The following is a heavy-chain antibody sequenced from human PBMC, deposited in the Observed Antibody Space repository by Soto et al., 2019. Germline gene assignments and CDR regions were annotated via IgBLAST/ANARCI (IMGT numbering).Heavy chain of an antibody. V-gene: IGHV1-69*04. J-gene: IGHJ4*02. D-gene: IGHD3-3*01. Sequence: GASVKVSCKASGGTFSNYPISWVRQAPGQGLEWMGRIIPMLGIATYAQRFQGRVIITADKSTSTAYLEVSSLRYEDTAVYYCARDERSGDFDYWGQGTQVTVPQ. CDR3: ARDERSGDFDY. CDR2: IIPMLGIA. CDR1: GGTFSNYP.